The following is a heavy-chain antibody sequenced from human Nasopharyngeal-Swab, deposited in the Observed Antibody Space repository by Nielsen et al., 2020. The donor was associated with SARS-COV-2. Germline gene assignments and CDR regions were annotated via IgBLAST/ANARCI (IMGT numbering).Heavy chain of an antibody. J-gene: IGHJ4*02. Sequence: GGSLRLSCAASGFTFSSYSMNWVRQAPGKGLEWVSYISSSSSYIYYADSVKGRFTISRDNAKNSLYLQMNSLRAEDTAVYYCARDINDFFDYWGQGTLVTVSS. CDR1: GFTFSSYS. V-gene: IGHV3-21*05. CDR2: ISSSSSYI. CDR3: ARDINDFFDY.